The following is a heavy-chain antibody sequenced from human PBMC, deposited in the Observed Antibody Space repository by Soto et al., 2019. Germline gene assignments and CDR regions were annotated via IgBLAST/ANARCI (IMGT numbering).Heavy chain of an antibody. D-gene: IGHD3-3*01. J-gene: IGHJ4*02. V-gene: IGHV2-5*01. Sequence: QITLNESGPTVVRPTETLTLTCRFSGFSLTTSGVGMGWIRQSPGKAPEWLALIYWYDDKRYSAALKSRLTITQHTSKNQVVLTVSDLDPTDTATYYCAHRVLRTVFGLVTTTAIYFDFWGQGTPVAVSS. CDR3: AHRVLRTVFGLVTTTAIYFDF. CDR1: GFSLTTSGVG. CDR2: IYWYDDK.